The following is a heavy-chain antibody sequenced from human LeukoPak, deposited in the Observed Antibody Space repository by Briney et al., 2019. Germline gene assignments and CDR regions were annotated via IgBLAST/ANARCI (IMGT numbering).Heavy chain of an antibody. V-gene: IGHV3-30*18. J-gene: IGHJ6*02. Sequence: GRSLRLSCAASGFTFSSYDMHWVRQAPGKGLEWVAVISYDGSNKYYADSVKGRFTISRDNPKNTLYLQMNSLRAEDTAVYYCAKDLAPTRYCSSTSCYNHYYYGMDVWGQGTTVTVSS. CDR1: GFTFSSYD. D-gene: IGHD2-2*02. CDR3: AKDLAPTRYCSSTSCYNHYYYGMDV. CDR2: ISYDGSNK.